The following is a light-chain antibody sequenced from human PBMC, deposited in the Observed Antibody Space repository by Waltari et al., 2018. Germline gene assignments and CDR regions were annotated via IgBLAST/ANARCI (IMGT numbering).Light chain of an antibody. CDR1: SSDVGTYNR. CDR2: EVN. Sequence: QSALTQPPSVSGSPGQSVTIPCTGTSSDVGTYNRLSWYQQPPGTAPKLMIYEVNNRPSGVPERFSGSTSGNTVPLTISGLQAEDEADYYCSSYTSSNTHVFGTGTKVTVL. CDR3: SSYTSSNTHV. V-gene: IGLV2-18*02. J-gene: IGLJ1*01.